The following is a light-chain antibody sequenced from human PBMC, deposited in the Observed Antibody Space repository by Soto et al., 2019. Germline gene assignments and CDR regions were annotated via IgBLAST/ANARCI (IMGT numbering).Light chain of an antibody. CDR1: QDIAKN. V-gene: IGKV1-33*01. CDR3: QQYDHLLPLT. J-gene: IGKJ5*01. Sequence: IQMTQSPSSLSASVGDRVTITCQASQDIAKNLNWYQQKPGKAPKLLIYDASSMQTGVQSRFSGSGSATHFTFAISSLQSEDIATYYCQQYDHLLPLTFGERTRLEIK. CDR2: DAS.